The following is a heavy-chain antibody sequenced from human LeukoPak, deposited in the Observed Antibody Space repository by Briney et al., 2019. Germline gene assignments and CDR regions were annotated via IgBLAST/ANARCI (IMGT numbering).Heavy chain of an antibody. CDR1: AFTFSRYA. CDR3: ARVSRDFWSGFDY. D-gene: IGHD3-3*01. CDR2: ISYDGSHK. V-gene: IGHV3-30*04. Sequence: PGRSLRLSCAASAFTFSRYAMHWVRQAPGKGLECVTLISYDGSHKDYADSVKGRFTISRDNAKNTLYLQMNSLRAEDTAVYYCARVSRDFWSGFDYWGQGTLVTVSS. J-gene: IGHJ4*02.